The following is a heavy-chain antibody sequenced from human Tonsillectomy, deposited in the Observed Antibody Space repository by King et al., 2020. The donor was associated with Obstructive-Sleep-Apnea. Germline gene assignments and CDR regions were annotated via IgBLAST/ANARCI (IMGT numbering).Heavy chain of an antibody. CDR3: ARGGSDTAMVKGGYFDY. CDR2: IYYSGST. V-gene: IGHV4-59*01. J-gene: IGHJ4*02. CDR1: GGSISSYY. Sequence: QLQESGPGLVKPSETLSLTCTVSGGSISSYYWSWIRQPPGKGLEWIGYIYYSGSTNYNPSLKSRVTISVDTSKNQFSLKLSSVTAADTAVYYCARGGSDTAMVKGGYFDYWGQGTLVTVSS. D-gene: IGHD5-18*01.